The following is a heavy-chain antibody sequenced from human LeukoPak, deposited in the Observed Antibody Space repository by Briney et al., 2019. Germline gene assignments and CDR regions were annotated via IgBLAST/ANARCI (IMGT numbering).Heavy chain of an antibody. CDR2: IKQDGSEK. CDR3: ATRNPSGYSSSWYGGLDY. D-gene: IGHD6-13*01. CDR1: GFTFSTAW. V-gene: IGHV3-7*01. J-gene: IGHJ4*02. Sequence: GGSLRLSCAASGFTFSTAWMSWVRQAPGKGLEWVANIKQDGSEKYYVDSVKGRFTISRDNAKNSLYLQMNSLRAEDTAVYYCATRNPSGYSSSWYGGLDYWGQGTLVTVSS.